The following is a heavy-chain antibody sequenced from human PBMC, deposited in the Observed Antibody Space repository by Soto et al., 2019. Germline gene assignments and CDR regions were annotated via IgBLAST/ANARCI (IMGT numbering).Heavy chain of an antibody. CDR2: IYSGGST. CDR3: VRDLDGNDAFDI. J-gene: IGHJ3*02. V-gene: IGHV3-66*01. Sequence: GGSLRLSCAASGFTVSSNYMSWVRQTPGKGLEWVSVIYSGGSTYYADSVKGRFTISRDNSKNTLYLQMNSLRAEDTAVYYCVRDLDGNDAFDIWGQGTMVTVSS. CDR1: GFTVSSNY.